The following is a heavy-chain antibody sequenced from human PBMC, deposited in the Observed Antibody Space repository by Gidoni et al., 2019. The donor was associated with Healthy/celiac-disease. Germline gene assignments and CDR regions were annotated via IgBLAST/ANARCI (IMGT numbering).Heavy chain of an antibody. CDR1: GYTFTSYG. CDR2: ISAYNGNT. CDR3: ARDYYDSSGCLDY. J-gene: IGHJ4*02. V-gene: IGHV1-18*04. Sequence: QVQLVQSGSAVKKPGASVKLSCEHSGYTFTSYGISWVRQAPGQGLEWMGWISAYNGNTNYAQKLQGRVTMITDTSTRTAYMELRSLRSDDTAGYYCARDYYDSSGCLDYWGLGTMVTVSS. D-gene: IGHD3-22*01.